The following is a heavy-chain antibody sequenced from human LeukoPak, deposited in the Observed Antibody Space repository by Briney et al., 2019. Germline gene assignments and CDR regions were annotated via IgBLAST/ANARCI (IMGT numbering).Heavy chain of an antibody. CDR3: ARLHYYGSGSYLADY. Sequence: KPSETLSLTCAVSGYSISSGYYWGWIRQPPGKWLEWIGSIYHSGSTYYKPSLKSRVTISVDTSKNQFSLKLSSVTAADTAVYYCARLHYYGSGSYLADYWGQGTLVTVSS. CDR1: GYSISSGYY. J-gene: IGHJ4*02. CDR2: IYHSGST. V-gene: IGHV4-38-2*01. D-gene: IGHD3-10*01.